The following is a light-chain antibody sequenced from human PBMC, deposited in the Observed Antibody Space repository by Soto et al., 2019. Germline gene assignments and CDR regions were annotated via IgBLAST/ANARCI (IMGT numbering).Light chain of an antibody. CDR1: QSVSSSY. V-gene: IGKV3-20*01. CDR3: QQYGSSPYIT. J-gene: IGKJ5*01. CDR2: GAS. Sequence: EIVLTQSPGTLSLCPGERATLSCRASQSVSSSYLAWYQQKPGQAPRLLIYGASSRATGIPDRFSGSGSGTYFTLTISSLEPEDFAVYYCQQYGSSPYITFGQGTRLEIK.